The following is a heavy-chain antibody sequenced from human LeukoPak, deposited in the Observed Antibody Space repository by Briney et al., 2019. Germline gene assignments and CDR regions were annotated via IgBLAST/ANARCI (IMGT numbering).Heavy chain of an antibody. V-gene: IGHV4-61*02. CDR3: AREGPYYDSSGYIPYFHY. J-gene: IGHJ4*02. Sequence: SETLSLTCSVSGGSISSGNCYWNWIRQPAGKGLDWIGRIYTSGSTHYNPSLKSRVTISVDTSKNQFSLKLSPVSAADTAVYYCAREGPYYDSSGYIPYFHYWGQGTLVTVSS. CDR2: IYTSGST. D-gene: IGHD3-22*01. CDR1: GGSISSGNCY.